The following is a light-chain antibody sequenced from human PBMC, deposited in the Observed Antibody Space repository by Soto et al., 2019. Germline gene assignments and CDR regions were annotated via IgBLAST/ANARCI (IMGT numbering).Light chain of an antibody. CDR1: NSDVGNYNL. V-gene: IGLV2-23*02. Sequence: QSALTQPASVSGSPGQSITISCAGSNSDVGNYNLVSWYQQHPGKAPKLIIYEVNKLPSGVSNRFSGSKSGNTASLTISGLQAEDEADYSCCSYAGSSTDVFGSGTKLTVL. CDR3: CSYAGSSTDV. CDR2: EVN. J-gene: IGLJ1*01.